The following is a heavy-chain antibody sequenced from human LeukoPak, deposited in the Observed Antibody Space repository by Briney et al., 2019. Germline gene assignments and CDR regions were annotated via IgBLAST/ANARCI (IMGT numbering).Heavy chain of an antibody. CDR2: ISTSSTTK. D-gene: IGHD2-15*01. J-gene: IGHJ5*01. V-gene: IGHV3-48*01. CDR3: ANEMGYCTGGSCYRWFDS. Sequence: GGSLRLSCAASGFTFSSYSMSWVRQAPGKGPEWLSYISTSSTTKYYADSVKGRFTFSRDDAKNSLSLQMNSLRADDTAVYYCANEMGYCTGGSCYRWFDSWGQGTLVTVSS. CDR1: GFTFSSYS.